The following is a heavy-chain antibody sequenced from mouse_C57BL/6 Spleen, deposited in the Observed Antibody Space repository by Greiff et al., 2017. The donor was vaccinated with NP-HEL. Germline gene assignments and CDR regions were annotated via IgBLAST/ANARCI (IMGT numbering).Heavy chain of an antibody. CDR1: GYTFTSYW. D-gene: IGHD2-5*01. CDR3: AREYSNTYYYAMDY. Sequence: QVQLQQSGAELVKPGASVKMSCKASGYTFTSYWITWVKQRPGQGLEWIGDIYPGSGSTNYNEKFKSTAPLTVDTSSSTAYMQLSILTSEDSAVYYCAREYSNTYYYAMDYWGQGTSVTVSS. J-gene: IGHJ4*01. V-gene: IGHV1-55*01. CDR2: IYPGSGST.